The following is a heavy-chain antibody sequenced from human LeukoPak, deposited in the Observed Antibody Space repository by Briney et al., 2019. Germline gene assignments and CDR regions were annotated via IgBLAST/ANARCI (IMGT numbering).Heavy chain of an antibody. CDR1: GFTFGDCA. D-gene: IGHD2-15*01. CDR2: IRSKAYGGTT. CDR3: TGYIVVVVAAMY. V-gene: IGHV3-49*03. J-gene: IGHJ4*02. Sequence: GGSLRLSCTASGFTFGDCAMSWFRQAPGKGLEWVGFIRSKAYGGTTEYAASVKGRFTISRDDSKSIAYLQMNSLKTEDTAVYYCTGYIVVVVAAMYWGQGTLVTVSS.